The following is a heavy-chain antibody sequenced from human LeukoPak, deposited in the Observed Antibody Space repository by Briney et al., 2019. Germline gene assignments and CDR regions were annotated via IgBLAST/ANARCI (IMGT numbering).Heavy chain of an antibody. CDR1: GFTFSSYA. Sequence: GGSLRLSCVASGFTFSSYAMSWVRQAPGKGLEWVTAISDSGGRTFYADSVKGRFTISRDNSKSTLYLQMSSLKAEDAAVCYCAKDPYSHNWFDPWGQGTLVTVSS. D-gene: IGHD2-21*01. CDR2: ISDSGGRT. V-gene: IGHV3-23*01. CDR3: AKDPYSHNWFDP. J-gene: IGHJ5*02.